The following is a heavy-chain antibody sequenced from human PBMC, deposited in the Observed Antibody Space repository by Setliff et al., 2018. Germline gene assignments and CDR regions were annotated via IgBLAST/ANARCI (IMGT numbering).Heavy chain of an antibody. CDR2: IHGEGINT. CDR3: MKKIIAGGGPPYDYFDY. Sequence: GGSLRLSCAASGLTITNYYMDWVRQAPGKGLEWVSSIHGEGINTYYADSVKGRFTISRDNSKNTLFLQMNSLRADDTAVYYCMKKIIAGGGPPYDYFDYWGQGTLVTVSS. V-gene: IGHV3-23*01. CDR1: GLTITNYY. J-gene: IGHJ4*02. D-gene: IGHD1-26*01.